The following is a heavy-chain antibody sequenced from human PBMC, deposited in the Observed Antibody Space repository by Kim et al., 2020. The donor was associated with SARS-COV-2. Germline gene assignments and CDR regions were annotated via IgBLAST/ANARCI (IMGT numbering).Heavy chain of an antibody. CDR2: ISWNSGSI. CDR3: AKDIVQAYSSGWYYYYYGMVV. D-gene: IGHD6-19*01. J-gene: IGHJ6*02. Sequence: GGSLRLSCAASGFTFDDYAMHWVRQAPGKGLEWVSGISWNSGSIGYADSVKGRFTISRDNAKNSLYLQMNSLRAEDTALYYCAKDIVQAYSSGWYYYYYGMVVSGQGAPVTVSS. CDR1: GFTFDDYA. V-gene: IGHV3-9*01.